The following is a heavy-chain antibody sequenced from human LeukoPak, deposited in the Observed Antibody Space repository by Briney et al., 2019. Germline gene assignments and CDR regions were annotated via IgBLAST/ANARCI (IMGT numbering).Heavy chain of an antibody. V-gene: IGHV3-23*01. Sequence: ASVKVSCKASGGTFSSYAMSWVRQAPGKGLEWVSAISGSGGSTYYADSVKGRFTISRDNSKNTLYLQMNSLRAEDTAVYYCAKGTMDGGQYYYDSSGGQGTLVTVSS. J-gene: IGHJ4*02. D-gene: IGHD3-22*01. CDR2: ISGSGGST. CDR3: AKGTMDGGQYYYDSS. CDR1: GGTFSSYA.